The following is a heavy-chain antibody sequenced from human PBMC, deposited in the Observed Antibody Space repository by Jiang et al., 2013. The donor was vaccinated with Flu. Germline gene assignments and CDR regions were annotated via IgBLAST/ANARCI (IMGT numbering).Heavy chain of an antibody. CDR1: GFSLSTSGVG. V-gene: IGHV2-5*02. CDR2: IYWDDDK. J-gene: IGHJ3*02. Sequence: KPTQTLTLTCTFSGFSLSTSGVGVGWIRQPPGKALEWLALIYWDDDKRYSPSLKSRLTITKDTSKNQVVLTMTNMDPVDTATYYCAHHRPIAVAGTDAFDIWGQGTMVTVSS. CDR3: AHHRPIAVAGTDAFDI. D-gene: IGHD6-19*01.